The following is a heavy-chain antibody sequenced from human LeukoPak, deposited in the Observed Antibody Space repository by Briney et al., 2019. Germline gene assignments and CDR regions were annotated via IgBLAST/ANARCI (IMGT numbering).Heavy chain of an antibody. V-gene: IGHV3-7*01. J-gene: IGHJ4*02. D-gene: IGHD3-22*01. CDR1: GFTFSSYW. CDR3: ARELYDSSGYYWGETRDYFDY. Sequence: GGSLRLSCAASGFTFSSYWMSWVRQAPGKGLEWVANIKQDGSEKYYVDSVKGRFTISRDNAKNSLYLQMNSLRAEDTAVYYCARELYDSSGYYWGETRDYFDYWGQGTLVTVSS. CDR2: IKQDGSEK.